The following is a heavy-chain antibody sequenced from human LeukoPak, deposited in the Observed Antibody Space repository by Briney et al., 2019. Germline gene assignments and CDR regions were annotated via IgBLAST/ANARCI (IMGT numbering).Heavy chain of an antibody. CDR2: ISGSGGST. CDR3: ARDPGYCSGGSCYQDY. D-gene: IGHD2-15*01. CDR1: GFTFSNYA. Sequence: GGSLRLSCGASGFTFSNYAMSWVRQAPGKGLECVSVISGSGGSTHYADSVKGRFTISRDNAKNSLYLQMNSLRAEDTAVYYCARDPGYCSGGSCYQDYWGQGTLVTVSS. V-gene: IGHV3-23*01. J-gene: IGHJ4*02.